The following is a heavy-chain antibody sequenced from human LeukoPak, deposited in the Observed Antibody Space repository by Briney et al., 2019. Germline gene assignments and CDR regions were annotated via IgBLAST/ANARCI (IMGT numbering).Heavy chain of an antibody. Sequence: GGSLRLSCAASGFSLNDYGMHWVRQAPGKGLEWVAVIWYDGINKYYADSVKGRLTISRDTSENTLNLQMNSLRAEDTAVYYCAKDWSIASGWYGYWGQGTLVTVSS. CDR3: AKDWSIASGWYGY. J-gene: IGHJ4*02. CDR2: IWYDGINK. D-gene: IGHD6-19*01. CDR1: GFSLNDYG. V-gene: IGHV3-33*03.